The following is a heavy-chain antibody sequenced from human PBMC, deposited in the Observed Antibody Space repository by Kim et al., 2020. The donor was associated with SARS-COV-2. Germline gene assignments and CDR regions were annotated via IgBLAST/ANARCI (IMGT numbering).Heavy chain of an antibody. CDR3: ARDHDWAFDY. CDR1: GFIFSTYA. CDR2: IRAGSSM. J-gene: IGHJ4*02. D-gene: IGHD3-9*01. V-gene: IGHV3-48*02. Sequence: GGSLRLSCAASGFIFSTYAMNWVRQAPGKGLEWVAHIRAGSSMVYADSVKGRFTISSDSAKNSLYLQMNSLRDEDAAVYYCARDHDWAFDYWGQGILVSVSS.